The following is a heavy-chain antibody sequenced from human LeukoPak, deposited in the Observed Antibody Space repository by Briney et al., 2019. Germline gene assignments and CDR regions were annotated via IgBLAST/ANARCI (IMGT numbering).Heavy chain of an antibody. Sequence: VASVKVSFKASGGTFSIYAISWVRQAPGQGLEWMGGIIPIFGTANYAQKFQGRVTITADKSTSTAYMELSSLRSEDTAVYYCARSSLRIAAAGHEYFQHWGQGTLVTVSS. D-gene: IGHD6-13*01. J-gene: IGHJ1*01. V-gene: IGHV1-69*06. CDR1: GGTFSIYA. CDR3: ARSSLRIAAAGHEYFQH. CDR2: IIPIFGTA.